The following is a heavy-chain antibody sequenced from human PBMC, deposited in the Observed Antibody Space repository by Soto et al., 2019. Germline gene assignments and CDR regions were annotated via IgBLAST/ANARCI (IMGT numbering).Heavy chain of an antibody. CDR3: AREPLAHPYFDF. CDR2: LYNDERT. J-gene: IGHJ4*02. V-gene: IGHV4-4*07. CDR1: GDSVSSHY. Sequence: PSETLSLTCTVSGDSVSSHYWSWIRQPAGKGLEWLGRLYNDERTNYNPSLKSRVTMSMDTSKNQFSLKLTSVTAADSAVYFCAREPLAHPYFDFWGQGILVTVSS.